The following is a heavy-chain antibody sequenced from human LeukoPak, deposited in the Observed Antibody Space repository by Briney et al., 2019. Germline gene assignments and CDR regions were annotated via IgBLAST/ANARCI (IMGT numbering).Heavy chain of an antibody. CDR1: GFAFTRSA. CDR3: AKGFACAENRCYGLDS. Sequence: GGALRLSCAASGFAFTRSAMSWVRPAPGKGLGWVSLITVRGHSTYYTKSVRGRFTLSTDNSQKTLYLQMKSLGVADTRLYFCAKGFACAENRCYGLDSWAQGILVIVSS. D-gene: IGHD4/OR15-4a*01. V-gene: IGHV3-23*01. J-gene: IGHJ4*02. CDR2: ITVRGHST.